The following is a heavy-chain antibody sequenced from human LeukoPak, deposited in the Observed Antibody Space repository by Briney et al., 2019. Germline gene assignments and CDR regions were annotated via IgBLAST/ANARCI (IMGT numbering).Heavy chain of an antibody. CDR1: GFTFSDFW. CDR2: IREDGGHI. CDR3: ARDEPGFGELLVH. J-gene: IGHJ4*02. D-gene: IGHD3-10*01. V-gene: IGHV3-7*01. Sequence: GGSLRLSCAGSGFTFSDFWMTWVRQAPGKGLEWVANIREDGGHISYGDTVKGRFTISRDNTKNSLYLQMNSLRVEGTAVYYCARDEPGFGELLVHWGEGSLVTVSS.